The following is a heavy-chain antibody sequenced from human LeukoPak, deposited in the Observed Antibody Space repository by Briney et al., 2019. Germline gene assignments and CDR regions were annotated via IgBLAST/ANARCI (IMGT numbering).Heavy chain of an antibody. Sequence: GGSLRLSCVASGFSLRNYAMHWVRQAPGKGLAWVSLISYDGTKKYYADSVRGRFTISRDNSKNTLYLQMNSLRVEDMATYYCARVRLQMVSGPFDYWGQGTLVTVSS. CDR1: GFSLRNYA. J-gene: IGHJ4*02. D-gene: IGHD2-8*01. CDR3: ARVRLQMVSGPFDY. V-gene: IGHV3-30*04. CDR2: ISYDGTKK.